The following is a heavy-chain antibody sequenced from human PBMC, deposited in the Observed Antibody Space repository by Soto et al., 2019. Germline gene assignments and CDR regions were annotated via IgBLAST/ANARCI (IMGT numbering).Heavy chain of an antibody. CDR2: IIPIFGTA. CDR3: ARDTAGIAVAGTLDY. V-gene: IGHV1-69*13. J-gene: IGHJ4*02. D-gene: IGHD6-19*01. CDR1: GGTFSSYA. Sequence: SVKVSCKASGGTFSSYAITWVRQVPGQGLEWMGGIIPIFGTANYAQKFQGRVTITADESTSTAYMALSSLRSEDTAVYYCARDTAGIAVAGTLDYWGQGTLVTVSS.